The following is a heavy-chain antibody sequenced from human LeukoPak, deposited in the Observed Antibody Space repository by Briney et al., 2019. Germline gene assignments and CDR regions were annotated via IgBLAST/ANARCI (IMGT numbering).Heavy chain of an antibody. CDR1: GFTFSTYT. CDR2: IYSGGST. J-gene: IGHJ4*02. Sequence: PGGSLRLACAASGFTFSTYTMSWVRQAPGKGLEWVSVIYSGGSTYYADSVKGRFTISRDNSKNTLYLQMNSLRAEDTAVYYCARERYSYLDYWGQGTLVTVSS. CDR3: ARERYSYLDY. V-gene: IGHV3-53*01. D-gene: IGHD1-1*01.